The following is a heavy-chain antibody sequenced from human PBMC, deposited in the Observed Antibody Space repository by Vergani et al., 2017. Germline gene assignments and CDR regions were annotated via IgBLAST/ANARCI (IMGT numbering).Heavy chain of an antibody. V-gene: IGHV3-30*02. D-gene: IGHD2-2*01. CDR3: ANSYCSSLSCYDFYGMEV. CDR2: LRYDGSNE. CDR1: GFSFSTYG. J-gene: IGHJ6*02. Sequence: QVQLVESGGGVVQPGGSLRLSCAASGFSFSTYGMHWVRQAPGRGLEWVAFLRYDGSNEYYGDAVKGRFIISRDNSKNMLSLEMHSLRPEDTGVYYCANSYCSSLSCYDFYGMEVWGQGTTVTVSS.